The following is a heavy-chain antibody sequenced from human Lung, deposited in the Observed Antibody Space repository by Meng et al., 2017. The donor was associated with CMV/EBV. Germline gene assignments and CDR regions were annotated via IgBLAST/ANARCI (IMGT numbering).Heavy chain of an antibody. Sequence: LXCTVSGGSISSSSYYWGWIRQPPGKGLEWIGSIYYSGSTYYNPSLKSRVTISVDTSKNQFSLKLSSVTAADTAVYYCARDRDCYDNSGYYYVGDYXGQGXLVTVSS. CDR1: GGSISSSSYY. J-gene: IGHJ4*02. CDR3: ARDRDCYDNSGYYYVGDY. V-gene: IGHV4-39*07. D-gene: IGHD3-22*01. CDR2: IYYSGST.